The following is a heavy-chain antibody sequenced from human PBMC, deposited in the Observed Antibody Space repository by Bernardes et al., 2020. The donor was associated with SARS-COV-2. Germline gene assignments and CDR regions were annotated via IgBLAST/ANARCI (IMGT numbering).Heavy chain of an antibody. D-gene: IGHD3-3*01. CDR1: GGSFSSHY. CDR2: INHSGSS. V-gene: IGHV4-34*01. CDR3: ARGASFGFLSGYSFGRGGPFDP. Sequence: LSLTCAVFGGSFSSHYWTWIRQPPGRGLEWVGEINHSGSSTYNPSLKSRVTMSVDTSKMHFSLMLSSVTAADTAVYYCARGASFGFLSGYSFGRGGPFDPWGQGVLVTVAS. J-gene: IGHJ5*02.